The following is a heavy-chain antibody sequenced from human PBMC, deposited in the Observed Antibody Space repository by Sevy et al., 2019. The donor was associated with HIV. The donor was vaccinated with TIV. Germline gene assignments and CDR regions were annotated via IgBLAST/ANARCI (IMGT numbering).Heavy chain of an antibody. CDR2: ISYDGSNK. Sequence: GGSLRLSCAASGFTFSSYGMHWVRQAPGKGLEWVAVISYDGSNKYYADSVKGRFTIPRDNSKNTLYLQMNSLRAEDTAVYYCAKDRRVGVPWGSGWDYYGMDVWGQGTTVTVSS. V-gene: IGHV3-30*18. CDR3: AKDRRVGVPWGSGWDYYGMDV. J-gene: IGHJ6*02. CDR1: GFTFSSYG. D-gene: IGHD6-19*01.